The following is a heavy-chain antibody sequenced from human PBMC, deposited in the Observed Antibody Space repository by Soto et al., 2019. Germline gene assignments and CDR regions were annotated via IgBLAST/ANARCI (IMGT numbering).Heavy chain of an antibody. J-gene: IGHJ5*02. V-gene: IGHV4-30-4*01. Sequence: QVQLQESGPGLVKPSQTLSLTCTVSGGSISSGDYYWSWIRQPPGKGLEWIGYIYYSGSTYYNPSLKNRVTISVDTSKNQFSLKLSSVTAADTAVYYCARESAVTNNWFDPWGQGTLVTVSS. D-gene: IGHD4-17*01. CDR2: IYYSGST. CDR3: ARESAVTNNWFDP. CDR1: GGSISSGDYY.